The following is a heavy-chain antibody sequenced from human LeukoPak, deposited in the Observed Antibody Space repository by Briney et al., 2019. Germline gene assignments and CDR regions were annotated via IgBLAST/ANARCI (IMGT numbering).Heavy chain of an antibody. CDR1: GYSFTNYW. V-gene: IGHV5-51*01. CDR2: IYPGDSDT. CDR3: ARRGHSSLDY. Sequence: GESPKISCKGSGYSFTNYWIGWVRQMPGKGLEWMGIIYPGDSDTRYSPSFQGQVIISVDKSISTAYLQWSSLKASDTAMYYCARRGHSSLDYWGQGTLVTVSS. D-gene: IGHD6-13*01. J-gene: IGHJ4*02.